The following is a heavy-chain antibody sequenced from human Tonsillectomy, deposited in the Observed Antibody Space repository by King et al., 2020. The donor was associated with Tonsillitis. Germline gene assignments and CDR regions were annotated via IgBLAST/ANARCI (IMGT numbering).Heavy chain of an antibody. CDR1: GFTFSSYG. V-gene: IGHV3-30*18. D-gene: IGHD3-3*01. Sequence: VQLVESGGGVVQPGRSLRLSCAASGFTFSSYGMHRVRQAPGKGLEWVAVISYDGSNQYYADSVKGRFTISRDNSKKMMFLQMSSLRAEDTAFYYCAKDLHDWADYDFEAYSYGLDVWGQGTTVTVSS. CDR2: ISYDGSNQ. J-gene: IGHJ6*02. CDR3: AKDLHDWADYDFEAYSYGLDV.